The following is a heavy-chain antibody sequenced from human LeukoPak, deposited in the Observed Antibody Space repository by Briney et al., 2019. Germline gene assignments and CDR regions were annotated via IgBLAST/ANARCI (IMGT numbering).Heavy chain of an antibody. D-gene: IGHD2/OR15-2a*01. CDR3: AREVLLRTVPPAS. V-gene: IGHV3-48*04. CDR1: GFTFSSYA. J-gene: IGHJ5*02. Sequence: PGGSLRLSCAASGFTFSSYAMSWVRQAPGKGLEWVSYISSSGSTIYYADSVKSRFTISRDNAKNSLYLQMNSLRAEDTAVYYCAREVLLRTVPPASWGQGTLVTVSS. CDR2: ISSSGSTI.